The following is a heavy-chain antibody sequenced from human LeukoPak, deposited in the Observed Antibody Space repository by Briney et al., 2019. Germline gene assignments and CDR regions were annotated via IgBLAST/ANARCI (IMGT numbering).Heavy chain of an antibody. CDR3: VAVAGTWPDY. J-gene: IGHJ4*02. CDR2: ISGSGGST. V-gene: IGHV3-23*01. CDR1: GFTFSSFS. D-gene: IGHD6-19*01. Sequence: GGSLRLSCAASGFTFSSFSMTWVRQAPGKGLEWVSAISGSGGSTYYADSVKGRFTISRDNSKNTLYLQMNSLRAEDTAVYYCVAVAGTWPDYWGQGTLVTVSS.